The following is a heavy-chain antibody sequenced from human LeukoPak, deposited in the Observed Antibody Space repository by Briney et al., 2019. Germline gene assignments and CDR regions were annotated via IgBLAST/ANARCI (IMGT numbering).Heavy chain of an antibody. CDR1: GFTFSSYG. CDR2: IRYDGSNK. J-gene: IGHJ6*03. CDR3: AKHRRGTMGYYDYMDV. V-gene: IGHV3-30*02. Sequence: GGSLRLSCAASGFTFSSYGMHWVRQAPGKGLEWVAFIRYDGSNKYYADSVKGRFTISRDNSKNTLYLQMNSLRAEDTAVYYCAKHRRGTMGYYDYMDVWGKGTTVTVSS. D-gene: IGHD4/OR15-4a*01.